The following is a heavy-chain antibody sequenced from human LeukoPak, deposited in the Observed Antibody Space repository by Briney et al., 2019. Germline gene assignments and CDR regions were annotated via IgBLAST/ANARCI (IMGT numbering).Heavy chain of an antibody. CDR3: ARALNYDFWSGYTLFDC. CDR1: YTFXXYY. D-gene: IGHD3-3*01. CDR2: INPNSGGT. Sequence: YTFXXYYMHWVRQAPGQGREWMGWINPNSGGTNYAQKFQGRVTMTRNTSISTAYMELSSLRSEDTAVYYCARALNYDFWSGYTLFDCWGQGTLVTVSS. J-gene: IGHJ4*02. V-gene: IGHV1-2*02.